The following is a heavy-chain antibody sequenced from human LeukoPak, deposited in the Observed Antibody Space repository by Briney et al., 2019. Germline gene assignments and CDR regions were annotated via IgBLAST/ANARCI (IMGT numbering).Heavy chain of an antibody. V-gene: IGHV1-2*02. CDR3: ARDRYCSSTSCYAIDY. Sequence: ASVKVSCKASGYTFTGYYMHWGRQAPGQGLEWMGWINPNSGGTNYAQKFQGRVTMTRDTSISTAYMELSRLRSDDTAVYYCARDRYCSSTSCYAIDYWGQGTLVTVSS. CDR1: GYTFTGYY. CDR2: INPNSGGT. J-gene: IGHJ4*02. D-gene: IGHD2-2*01.